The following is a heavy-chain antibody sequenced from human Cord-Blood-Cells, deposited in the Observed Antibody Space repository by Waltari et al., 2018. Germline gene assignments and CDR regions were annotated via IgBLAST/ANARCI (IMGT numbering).Heavy chain of an antibody. CDR2: INHSGST. CDR1: GGSFSGYY. V-gene: IGHV4-34*01. CDR3: ARGQRLGMGEVY. J-gene: IGHJ4*02. Sequence: QVQLQQWGAGLLKPSETLSLTCAVYGGSFSGYYWTWFRQPPGKGLEWIGEINHSGSTNYNPSLKSRVTISVDTSKNQFSLKLSSVTAADTAVYYCARGQRLGMGEVYWGQGTLVTVSS. D-gene: IGHD3-16*01.